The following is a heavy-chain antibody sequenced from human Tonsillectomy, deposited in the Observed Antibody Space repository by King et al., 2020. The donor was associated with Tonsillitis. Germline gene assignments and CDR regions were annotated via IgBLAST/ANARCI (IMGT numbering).Heavy chain of an antibody. J-gene: IGHJ4*02. CDR2: IYYSGST. V-gene: IGHV4-59*01. CDR3: AREDNYYFDY. D-gene: IGHD1-1*01. CDR1: GGSISSYY. Sequence: VQLQESGPGLVKPSETLSLTCTVSGGSISSYYLSWIRQPPGKGLEWIGYIYYSGSTNSNPSLKSRVTISVDTSKNQFSLKLSSVTAADTAVYYCAREDNYYFDYWGQGTLVTVSS.